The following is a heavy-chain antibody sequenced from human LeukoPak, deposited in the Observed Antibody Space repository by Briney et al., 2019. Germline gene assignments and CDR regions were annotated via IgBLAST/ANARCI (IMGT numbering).Heavy chain of an antibody. D-gene: IGHD2-21*02. CDR1: GFSLSTSGGG. CDR3: AHRPPTAAYNWFDP. J-gene: IGHJ5*02. V-gene: IGHV2-5*02. Sequence: GSGPTLVNPTQTLTLTCTFSGFSLSTSGGGVGWIRQPPGKALEWLALIYWDDDKRYSPSLKRRLTITKDTSKNQVVLTMTNTDPVDPATYYCAHRPPTAAYNWFDPWGQGTLVTVSS. CDR2: IYWDDDK.